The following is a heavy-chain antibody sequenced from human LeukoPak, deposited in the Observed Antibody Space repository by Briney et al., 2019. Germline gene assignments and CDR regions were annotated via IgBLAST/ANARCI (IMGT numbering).Heavy chain of an antibody. CDR2: INPSDDT. CDR3: AREPAAGPCSFDS. J-gene: IGHJ4*02. Sequence: ASVKVSCKAPGYTFTSSYIPWVREAPGQGPEWMGLINPSDDTCYAHKFQGSVTLTRDTSTSTVYMKLNSLRSEDTAVYYCAREPAAGPCSFDSWGQGTLVTVSS. D-gene: IGHD2-21*01. CDR1: GYTFTSSY. V-gene: IGHV1-46*01.